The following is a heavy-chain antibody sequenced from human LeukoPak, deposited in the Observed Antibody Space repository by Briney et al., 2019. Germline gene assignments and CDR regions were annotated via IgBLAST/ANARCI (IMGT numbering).Heavy chain of an antibody. D-gene: IGHD3-22*01. CDR1: GFTFRSYA. J-gene: IGHJ3*02. CDR2: ISGSGGST. Sequence: PGGSLRLSCGASGFTFRSYAMRGARQAPGKGLEWVSAISGSGGSTYYADSVKGRFTISRDNSKNTLYLQMNSLRAEDTAVYYCAKFDYYDSSGYYNKELDAFDIWGQGTMVTVSS. CDR3: AKFDYYDSSGYYNKELDAFDI. V-gene: IGHV3-23*01.